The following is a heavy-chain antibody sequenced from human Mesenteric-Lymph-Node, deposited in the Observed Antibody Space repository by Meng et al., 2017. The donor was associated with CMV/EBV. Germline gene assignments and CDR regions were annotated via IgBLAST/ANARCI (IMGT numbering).Heavy chain of an antibody. CDR1: GGSVSSTNL. CDR3: AYHNWFDP. Sequence: LSFICVVSGGSVSSTNLWSWVRQPPGEGLEWIGDVYHTGDTNYNPSLKSRVTISVDKSKNHFSLKLTSVTAADTAVYYCAYHNWFDPWGQGPWSPSPQ. CDR2: VYHTGDT. V-gene: IGHV4-4*02. J-gene: IGHJ5*02.